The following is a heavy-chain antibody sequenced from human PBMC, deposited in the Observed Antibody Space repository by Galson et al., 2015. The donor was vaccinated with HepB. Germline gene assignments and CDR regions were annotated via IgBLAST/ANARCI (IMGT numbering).Heavy chain of an antibody. CDR3: TRGGSGSYVSFSKY. CDR1: GFNFGDYA. D-gene: IGHD1-26*01. Sequence: SLRLSCATSGFNFGDYAMSWFRQAPGKGLGWVGFIRSKAHGGTTENAASVKGRFIISRDDSKSIAYLQMNSLKTEDTAVYYCTRGGSGSYVSFSKYWGQGTLVTVSS. V-gene: IGHV3-49*03. J-gene: IGHJ4*02. CDR2: IRSKAHGGTT.